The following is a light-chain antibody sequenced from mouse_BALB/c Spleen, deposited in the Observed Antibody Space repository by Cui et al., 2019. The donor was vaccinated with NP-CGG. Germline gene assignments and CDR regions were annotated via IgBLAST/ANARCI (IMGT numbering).Light chain of an antibody. Sequence: AVVTQESAPTTSPGETVTLTCRSSFGAVTTSNYANWVQEKPDHLFTGLIGGTNNRAPGVPARFSGSLIGDKAALTITGAQTEDEAIYFCALWYSNHWVFGGGTKLTVL. J-gene: IGLJ1*01. CDR3: ALWYSNHWV. CDR1: FGAVTTSNY. CDR2: GTN. V-gene: IGLV1*01.